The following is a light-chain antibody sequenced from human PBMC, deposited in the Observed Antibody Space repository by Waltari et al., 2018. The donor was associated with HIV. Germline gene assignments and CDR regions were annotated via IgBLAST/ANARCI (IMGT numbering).Light chain of an antibody. CDR2: GAS. Sequence: EIVLPQSPGTLSLSPGERATLSCRASQSVSSSFLAWYQQKPGQAPRLLIYGASNRATGIPDRFSGSESGTDFTLTINRLEPEDFAVYYCHQYGTAPRTFGQGTKVELK. CDR3: HQYGTAPRT. V-gene: IGKV3-20*01. CDR1: QSVSSSF. J-gene: IGKJ1*01.